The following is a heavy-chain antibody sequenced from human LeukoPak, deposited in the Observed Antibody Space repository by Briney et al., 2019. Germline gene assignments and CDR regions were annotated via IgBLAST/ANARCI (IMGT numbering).Heavy chain of an antibody. J-gene: IGHJ4*02. V-gene: IGHV4-59*08. CDR1: GGSISSYY. CDR2: IYYSGST. CDR3: ARQNSGSYYGLDY. Sequence: SETLSLTCTVSGGSISSYYWSWIRQPPGKGLDWIGYIYYSGSTNYNPSLKSRVTISVDTSKNQFSLKLSSVTAADTAVYYCARQNSGSYYGLDYWGQGTLVTVSS. D-gene: IGHD1-26*01.